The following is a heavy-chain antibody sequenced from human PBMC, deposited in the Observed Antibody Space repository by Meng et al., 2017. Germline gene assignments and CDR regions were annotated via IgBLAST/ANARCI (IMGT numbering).Heavy chain of an antibody. J-gene: IGHJ6*02. V-gene: IGHV2-26*01. CDR3: ARIGVGATPYYYYGMDV. CDR1: GFSLSNARMG. Sequence: SGPTLVKPTETLTLTCTVSGFSLSNARMGVSWIRQPPGKALEWLAHIFSNDEKSYSTSLKSRLTISKDTSKSQVVLTMTNMGPVDTATYYCARIGVGATPYYYYGMDVWGQGTTVTVSS. D-gene: IGHD1-26*01. CDR2: IFSNDEK.